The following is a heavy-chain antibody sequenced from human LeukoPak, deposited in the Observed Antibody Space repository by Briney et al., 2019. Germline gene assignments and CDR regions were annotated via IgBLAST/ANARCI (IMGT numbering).Heavy chain of an antibody. Sequence: PSETLSLTCAVYGGSFSGYYWSWIRQPPGKGLEWIGEINHSGSTNYNPSLKSRVTISVDTSKNQFSLKLSSVTAADTAVYYCASPFYYDSSGFYSEYFHHWGQGTRVTVSS. D-gene: IGHD3-22*01. J-gene: IGHJ1*01. V-gene: IGHV4-34*01. CDR1: GGSFSGYY. CDR3: ASPFYYDSSGFYSEYFHH. CDR2: INHSGST.